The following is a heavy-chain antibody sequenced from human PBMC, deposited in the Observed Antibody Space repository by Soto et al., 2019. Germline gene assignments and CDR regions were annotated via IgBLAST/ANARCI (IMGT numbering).Heavy chain of an antibody. CDR2: ISHDGSNK. V-gene: IGHV3-30*03. CDR3: XXXXXXXXXXXXXXXX. Sequence: QVQLVESGGGVVQPGRSLRLSCAASGFTFSSYGMHWVRQAPGKGLEWVAVISHDGSNKYFADSVKGRFTISRDNSQNTLYLQRNGLRAXDTXXXXXXXXXXXXXXXXXXXXXXGQXTTVTVSS. CDR1: GFTFSSYG. J-gene: IGHJ6*02.